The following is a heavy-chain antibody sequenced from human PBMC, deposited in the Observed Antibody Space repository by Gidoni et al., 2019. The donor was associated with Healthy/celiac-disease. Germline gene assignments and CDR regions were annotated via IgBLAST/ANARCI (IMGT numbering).Heavy chain of an antibody. CDR3: AKDRPFYCTNGVCYMATLDAFDI. CDR2: ISGSGGST. D-gene: IGHD2-8*01. J-gene: IGHJ3*02. CDR1: GFTFSSDA. V-gene: IGHV3-23*01. Sequence: EVQLLESGGGLVQPGGSLRLSCAASGFTFSSDALSWVRQAPGKGLEWVSAISGSGGSTYYEDSVKGRFTISRDNSKNTLYLQMNSLRAEDTAVYYCAKDRPFYCTNGVCYMATLDAFDIWGQGTMVTVSS.